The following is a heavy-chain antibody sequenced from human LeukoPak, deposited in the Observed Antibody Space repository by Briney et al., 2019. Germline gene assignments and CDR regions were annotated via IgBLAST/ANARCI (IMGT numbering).Heavy chain of an antibody. CDR1: GGTFSSYT. CDR3: ARDEPLSDY. D-gene: IGHD2/OR15-2a*01. Sequence: SVKVSCKASGGTFSSYTISWVRQAPGQGLEWMGRIIPILGIANYAQRFHGRVTITADKSTSTAYMELSSLRSEDTAVYYCARDEPLSDYWGQGTLVTVSS. V-gene: IGHV1-69*04. CDR2: IIPILGIA. J-gene: IGHJ4*02.